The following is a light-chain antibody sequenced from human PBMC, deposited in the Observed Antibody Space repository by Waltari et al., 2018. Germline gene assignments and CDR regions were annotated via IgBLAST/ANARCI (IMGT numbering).Light chain of an antibody. Sequence: QSVMTQPPSVSGAPGQRVTISCTGSSSNIGAGYDVHWYQQFPRTAPKLLIYANSNRPSGVPDRFSGSRSGTSASLAITGLQAEDEADYYCQSYDTGLSGSIFGGGTKVTVL. CDR2: ANS. J-gene: IGLJ2*01. V-gene: IGLV1-40*01. CDR1: SSNIGAGYD. CDR3: QSYDTGLSGSI.